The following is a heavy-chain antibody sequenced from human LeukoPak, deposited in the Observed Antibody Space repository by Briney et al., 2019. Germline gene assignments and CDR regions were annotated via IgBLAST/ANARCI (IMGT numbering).Heavy chain of an antibody. J-gene: IGHJ4*02. CDR3: ARDNDSRDPPHFDY. CDR2: INPNSGGT. V-gene: IGHV1-2*02. D-gene: IGHD3-16*01. CDR1: GYTFTDYY. Sequence: ASVKVSCKPSGYTFTDYYMHWVRQAPGQGLEWMGWINPNSGGTNYAQKFQGRVTMTRDTSISTAYMELSRLRSDDTAVYYCARDNDSRDPPHFDYWGQGTLVTVSS.